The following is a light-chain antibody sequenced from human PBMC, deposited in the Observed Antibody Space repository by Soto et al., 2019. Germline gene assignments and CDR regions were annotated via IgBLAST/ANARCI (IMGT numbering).Light chain of an antibody. CDR1: QSVSSN. CDR3: QHYNNWPT. CDR2: GAS. V-gene: IGKV3-15*01. J-gene: IGKJ3*01. Sequence: EIVMTQSPATLSVSPGERATLSCRASQSVSSNLAWYQQKPGQAPRLLIYGASTRATGIPARFSGSGSGTEFTITISSLQSEYFAVYYCQHYNNWPTFGHGTKVDIK.